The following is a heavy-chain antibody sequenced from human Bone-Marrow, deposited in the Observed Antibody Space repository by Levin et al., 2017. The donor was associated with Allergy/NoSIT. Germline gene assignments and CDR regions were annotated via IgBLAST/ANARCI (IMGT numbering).Heavy chain of an antibody. V-gene: IGHV3-23*01. CDR2: IGGSGVTT. Sequence: GGSLRLSCAASGFTFSRYDMRWVRQAPGKGLEWVSAIGGSGVTTYYADSVKGRFTISRDNSKNTLYLQMNSLRAEDTAVYFGGKEIRVPSSGALDGWGQGAMVTVSS. CDR1: GFTFSRYD. J-gene: IGHJ3*01. D-gene: IGHD3-10*01. CDR3: GKEIRVPSSGALDG.